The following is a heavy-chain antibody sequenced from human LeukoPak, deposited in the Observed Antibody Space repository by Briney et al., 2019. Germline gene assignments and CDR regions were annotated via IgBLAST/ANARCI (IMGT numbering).Heavy chain of an antibody. CDR3: ARDPWAGMSGSYNWFDP. D-gene: IGHD3-10*01. J-gene: IGHJ5*02. V-gene: IGHV1-18*01. CDR2: ISAYNGNT. Sequence: GASVKVSCKASGYTFTSYGISWVRQAPGQGLEWMGWISAYNGNTNYAQKLQGRVTMTTDTSTSTAYMELRSLRSDDTAVYYCARDPWAGMSGSYNWFDPWGQGTLVTVSS. CDR1: GYTFTSYG.